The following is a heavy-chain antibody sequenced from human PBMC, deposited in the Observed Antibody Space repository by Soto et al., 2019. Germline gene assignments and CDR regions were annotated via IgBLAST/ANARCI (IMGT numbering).Heavy chain of an antibody. CDR1: GFTFNSYW. J-gene: IGHJ4*02. V-gene: IGHV3-7*01. CDR2: IKQDGSEK. Sequence: EVQLVESGGGLVQPGGSLRLSCAASGFTFNSYWMGWVRQAPGKGLEWVANIKQDGSEKYYVDSVKGRFAISRDNAKNSLYLQMYSLRADDTAVYYCARDTGNFHFASWGQGILLTVSS. CDR3: ARDTGNFHFAS. D-gene: IGHD1-7*01.